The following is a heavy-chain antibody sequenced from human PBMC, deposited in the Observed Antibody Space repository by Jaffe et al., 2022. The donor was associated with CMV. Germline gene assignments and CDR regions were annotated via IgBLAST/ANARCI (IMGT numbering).Heavy chain of an antibody. D-gene: IGHD2-21*02. V-gene: IGHV3-30*18. CDR3: VKDLSFLFGDCGGDCYPEY. CDR2: ISYDGSDK. J-gene: IGHJ4*02. CDR1: GFTFSSYG. Sequence: QVQLVESGGGVVQPGRSLRLSCAASGFTFSSYGMHWVRQAPGKGLEWVTVISYDGSDKYYADSVKGRFTVSRDNSKNTLYLQMNSLRTGDTAVYYCVKDLSFLFGDCGGDCYPEYWGQGTLVTVSS.